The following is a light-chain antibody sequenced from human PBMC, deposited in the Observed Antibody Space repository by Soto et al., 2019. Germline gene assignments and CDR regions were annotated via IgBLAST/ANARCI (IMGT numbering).Light chain of an antibody. CDR3: ASWDDSLDGVV. CDR2: NND. CDR1: TSNIGSNS. V-gene: IGLV1-44*01. Sequence: QSVLTQPPSASGTPGQWVTISCSGSTSNIGSNSVHWYQQLPGTAPKILIYNNDQRPSGDPDRFSGSKSGTSASLAISGLQSEDEADYYCASWDDSLDGVVFGGGTKLTVL. J-gene: IGLJ3*02.